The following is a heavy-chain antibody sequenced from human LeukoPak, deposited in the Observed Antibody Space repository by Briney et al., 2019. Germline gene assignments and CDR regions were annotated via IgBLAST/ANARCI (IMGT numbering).Heavy chain of an antibody. CDR2: IYYSGST. J-gene: IGHJ4*02. V-gene: IGHV4-31*03. CDR3: AREGGFYRPLDY. CDR1: GGSISSGGYY. Sequence: SQTLSLTCTVSGGSISSGGYYWSWIRQHPGKGLEWIGYIYYSGSTYYNPSLKSRLIMSVDLPENHISLKLTSVTAADTAVYYCAREGGFYRPLDYSGQGILVTVSS. D-gene: IGHD3-3*01.